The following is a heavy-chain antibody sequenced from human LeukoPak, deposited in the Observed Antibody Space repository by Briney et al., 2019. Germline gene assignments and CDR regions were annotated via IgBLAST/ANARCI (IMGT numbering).Heavy chain of an antibody. CDR3: VRDGYGSGKGFFDY. D-gene: IGHD3-10*01. CDR2: ISAYDGNT. Sequence: ASVKVSCKTSGYTFISYGFSWVRQAPGQGPEWMGWISAYDGNTNSAQKFQGRVIMTTGTSASTAYMEVRSLRPDDTAVYYCVRDGYGSGKGFFDYWGQGTLVTVSS. V-gene: IGHV1-18*01. J-gene: IGHJ4*02. CDR1: GYTFISYG.